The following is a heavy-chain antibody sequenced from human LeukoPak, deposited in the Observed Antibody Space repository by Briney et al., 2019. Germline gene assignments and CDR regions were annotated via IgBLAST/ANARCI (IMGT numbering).Heavy chain of an antibody. J-gene: IGHJ6*03. V-gene: IGHV1-8*03. CDR3: ARGVPVRRFLLYCSGGSCYSHYMDV. CDR2: MNPNSGNT. D-gene: IGHD2-15*01. CDR1: VYTFTIYD. Sequence: ASVTVSFKASVYTFTIYDINWVRQATGQGLEWMGWMNPNSGNTGYAQKFQGRVTITRNTSIRTAYMELSSLRSEDTAVYYCARGVPVRRFLLYCSGGSCYSHYMDVWGKGTTVTVSS.